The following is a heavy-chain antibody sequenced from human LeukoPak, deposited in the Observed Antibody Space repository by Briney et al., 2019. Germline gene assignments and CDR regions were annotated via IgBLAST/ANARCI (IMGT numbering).Heavy chain of an antibody. CDR1: GGSISSYY. D-gene: IGHD3-22*01. Sequence: SETLSLTCTVSGGSISSYYWSWIRQPPGKGLEWIGYIYYSGSTNYSPSLKSRVTISVDTSKNQFSLKLSSVTAADTAVYYCARAYDSSGYYPFDYWGQGTLVTVSS. CDR3: ARAYDSSGYYPFDY. V-gene: IGHV4-59*01. J-gene: IGHJ4*02. CDR2: IYYSGST.